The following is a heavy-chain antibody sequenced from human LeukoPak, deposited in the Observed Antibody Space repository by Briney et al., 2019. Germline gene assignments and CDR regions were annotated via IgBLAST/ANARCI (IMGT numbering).Heavy chain of an antibody. CDR2: INHSGST. J-gene: IGHJ4*02. CDR1: GGSFSGYY. V-gene: IGHV4-34*01. D-gene: IGHD6-19*01. Sequence: SETLSLTCAVYGGSFSGYYWSWIRQPPGKGLEWIGEINHSGSTNYNPSLKSRVTISVDTSKNQFSLKLSSVTAADTAVYYCARYRSDDYLRWLVRPVGYFDYWGQGTLVTVSS. CDR3: ARYRSDDYLRWLVRPVGYFDY.